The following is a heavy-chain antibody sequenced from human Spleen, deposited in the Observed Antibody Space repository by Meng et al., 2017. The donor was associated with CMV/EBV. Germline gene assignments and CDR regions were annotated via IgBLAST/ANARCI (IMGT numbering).Heavy chain of an antibody. D-gene: IGHD1-7*01. Sequence: GFTFTDDWIGWVRQAPGKGLGWVGRVKSRADGGAINYGAPVEGRFVISRDDSKNSVDLQMNSLRIEDTAVYFCTTSFAIVPTTHLDSWGQGTLVTVSS. CDR3: TTSFAIVPTTHLDS. V-gene: IGHV3-15*06. CDR2: VKSRADGGAI. CDR1: GFTFTDDW. J-gene: IGHJ4*02.